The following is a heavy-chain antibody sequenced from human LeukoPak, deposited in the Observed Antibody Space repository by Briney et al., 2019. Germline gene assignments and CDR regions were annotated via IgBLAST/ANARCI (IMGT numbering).Heavy chain of an antibody. J-gene: IGHJ4*02. CDR3: ARHQFRGRSSLVDF. CDR2: IYYSGDT. V-gene: IGHV4-39*01. D-gene: IGHD1-26*01. Sequence: SETLSLTCTVSGVSVSDINYFWGWIRQPPGKGLEWIGSIYYSGDTYYNPSLKSRVTISVDTSKNQFSLKLYSVPAADTAVYYCARHQFRGRSSLVDFWGQGTLVTVSS. CDR1: GVSVSDINYF.